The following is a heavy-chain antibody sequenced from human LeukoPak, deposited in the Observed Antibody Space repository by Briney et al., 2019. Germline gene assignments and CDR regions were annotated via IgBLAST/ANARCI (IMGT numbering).Heavy chain of an antibody. Sequence: SVKLSCKASGGTFSSYAISWVRQAPGQGLEWMGRIIPILGIANYAQKFQGRVTITADKSTSTAYMELSSLRSEDTAVYYCARGAGSPGSRYCSSTSCYEVGNYYYYYGMDVWGQGTTVTVSS. CDR2: IIPILGIA. J-gene: IGHJ6*02. V-gene: IGHV1-69*04. D-gene: IGHD2-2*01. CDR3: ARGAGSPGSRYCSSTSCYEVGNYYYYYGMDV. CDR1: GGTFSSYA.